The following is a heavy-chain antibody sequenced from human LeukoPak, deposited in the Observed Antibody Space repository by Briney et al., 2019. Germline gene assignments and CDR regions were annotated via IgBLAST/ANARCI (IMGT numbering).Heavy chain of an antibody. CDR3: ARYEVDYDFWSGYYTGYHYYYMDV. D-gene: IGHD3-3*01. J-gene: IGHJ6*03. CDR1: GFTFSSYW. Sequence: GGSLRLPCAASGFTFSSYWMHWVRQAPGKGLVWVSRINSDGSSTSYADSVKGRFTISRDNAKNTLYLQMNSLRAEDTAVYYCARYEVDYDFWSGYYTGYHYYYMDVWGKGTTVTVSS. CDR2: INSDGSST. V-gene: IGHV3-74*01.